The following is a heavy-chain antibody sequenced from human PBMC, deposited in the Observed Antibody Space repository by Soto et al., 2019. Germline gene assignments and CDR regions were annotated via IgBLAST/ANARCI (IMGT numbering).Heavy chain of an antibody. CDR1: GGSVSSGSYY. CDR2: IYYSGST. Sequence: TLSLTCTVSGGSVSSGSYYWSCIRQPPGKGLEWIGYIYYSGSTNYNPSLKSRVTISVDTSKNQFSLKLSSVTAADTAVYYCARDERSVGAPYFEYWGQGTLVTVSS. J-gene: IGHJ4*02. D-gene: IGHD1-26*01. CDR3: ARDERSVGAPYFEY. V-gene: IGHV4-61*01.